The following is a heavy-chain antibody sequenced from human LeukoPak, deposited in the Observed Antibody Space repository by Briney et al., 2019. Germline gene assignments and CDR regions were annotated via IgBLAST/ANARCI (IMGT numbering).Heavy chain of an antibody. CDR3: ARVGDYPVYNWFDP. CDR2: INHSGST. J-gene: IGHJ5*02. Sequence: TSETLSLTCAVYGGSFSGYYWSWIRQPPGKGLEWIGEINHSGSTNYNPSLKSRVTISVDTSKNQFSLKLSSVTAADTAVYYCARVGDYPVYNWFDPWGQGTLVTVSS. D-gene: IGHD4-17*01. CDR1: GGSFSGYY. V-gene: IGHV4-34*01.